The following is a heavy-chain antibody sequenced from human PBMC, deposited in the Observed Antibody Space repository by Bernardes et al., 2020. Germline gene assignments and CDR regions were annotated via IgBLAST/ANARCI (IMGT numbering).Heavy chain of an antibody. CDR2: IYYSGSP. V-gene: IGHV4-38-2*02. J-gene: IGHJ4*02. D-gene: IGHD3-3*01. CDR1: GYCISSGYY. Sequence: SEPLSLTCAVSGYCISSGYYWGWILQPPGKGLEWIGSIYYSGSPYYNPSLKSRVTISVDTSKNQFSLKLSSVTAADTAVYYCARDYDFWSGYYTGFDYWGQGTLVTVSS. CDR3: ARDYDFWSGYYTGFDY.